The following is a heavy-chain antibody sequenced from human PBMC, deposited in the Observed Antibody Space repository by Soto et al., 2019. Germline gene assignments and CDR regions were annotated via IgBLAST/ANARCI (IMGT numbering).Heavy chain of an antibody. Sequence: EVQLLESGGGLVQPGGSLRLSCVASGFSLTNSAVSWVRQAPGKGLEWVSSLSVTGDSAFYSDSVKGRFTISRDISKSTVYLQMSSLRAEDTAVYYCAKNGCSYPACYPYYYYVDVWGKGTTVTVSS. CDR2: LSVTGDSA. D-gene: IGHD2-15*01. CDR3: AKNGCSYPACYPYYYYVDV. V-gene: IGHV3-23*01. J-gene: IGHJ6*03. CDR1: GFSLTNSA.